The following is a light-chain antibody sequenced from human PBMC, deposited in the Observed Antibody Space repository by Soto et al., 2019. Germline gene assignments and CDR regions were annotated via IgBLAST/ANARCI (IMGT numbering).Light chain of an antibody. Sequence: EIVLTQSPGTLSLSLGERATLSCRASQSVWSSYLAWYQQKPGQTPRLLIYGASSRATGIPDRFSGSGSGTDFTLTISRLEPEDFAVYYCLQYGSSPFTFGPGTKVDVK. V-gene: IGKV3-20*01. CDR1: QSVWSSY. J-gene: IGKJ3*01. CDR2: GAS. CDR3: LQYGSSPFT.